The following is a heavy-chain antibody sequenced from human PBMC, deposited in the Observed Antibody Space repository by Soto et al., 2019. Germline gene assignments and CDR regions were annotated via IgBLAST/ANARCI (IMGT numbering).Heavy chain of an antibody. CDR2: IWYDGSNK. CDR1: VFSFGSYA. V-gene: IGHV3-33*01. CDR3: ARGAISARPDY. Sequence: PGGSLRLSCAASVFSFGSYAMHWVRQAPGKGLEWLTVIWYDGSNKYYANSVKDRFTISRDNSRNTLYLQMNSLRAEDTAIYYCARGAISARPDYWGQGTRVTVSS. D-gene: IGHD6-6*01. J-gene: IGHJ4*02.